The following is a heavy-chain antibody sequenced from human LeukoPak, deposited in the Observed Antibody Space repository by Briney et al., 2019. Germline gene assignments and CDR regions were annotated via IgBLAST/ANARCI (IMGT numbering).Heavy chain of an antibody. V-gene: IGHV4-30-4*01. CDR1: GGSISSGDYY. CDR3: ARLWFGELLQKTLGAFDI. CDR2: IYYSGST. D-gene: IGHD3-10*01. Sequence: PSETLSLTCTVSGGSISSGDYYWSWIRQPPGKGLEWIGYIYYSGSTYYNPSLKSRVTISVDTSKSQFSLKLSSVTAADTAVYYCARLWFGELLQKTLGAFDIWGQGTMVTVSS. J-gene: IGHJ3*02.